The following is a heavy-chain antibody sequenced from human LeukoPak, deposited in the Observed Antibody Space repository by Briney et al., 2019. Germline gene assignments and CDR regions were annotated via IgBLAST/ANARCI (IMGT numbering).Heavy chain of an antibody. D-gene: IGHD4-17*01. CDR1: GYSFTSYW. CDR3: ARHPTVTNYYFDY. V-gene: IGHV5-51*01. J-gene: IGHJ4*02. CDR2: IYPGDSDT. Sequence: GESLKISCKGSGYSFTSYWSGWVRQMPGKGLEWMGFIYPGDSDTRYSPSFQGHVTISADKSISTAYLQWSSLKASDTAMYYCARHPTVTNYYFDYWGQGTLVTVSS.